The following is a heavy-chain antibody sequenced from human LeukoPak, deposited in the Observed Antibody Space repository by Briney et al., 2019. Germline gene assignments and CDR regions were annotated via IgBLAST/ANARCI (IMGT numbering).Heavy chain of an antibody. V-gene: IGHV4-39*02. Sequence: SETLSLTCTVSGGSISSSSYYWGWIRQPPGKGLEWIGSIYYSGSTYYNPSLKSRVTISVDTSKNQFSLKLSSVTAADTAVYYCAREVRSAWASFDPWGQGTLVTVSS. CDR2: IYYSGST. J-gene: IGHJ5*02. D-gene: IGHD1-26*01. CDR1: GGSISSSSYY. CDR3: AREVRSAWASFDP.